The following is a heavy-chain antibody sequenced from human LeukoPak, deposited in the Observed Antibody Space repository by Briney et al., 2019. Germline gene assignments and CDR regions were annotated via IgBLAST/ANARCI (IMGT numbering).Heavy chain of an antibody. CDR3: ARFGRGTMIVVVIQSAFDI. V-gene: IGHV3-7*01. CDR2: IKQDGSEK. CDR1: GFTFSSYW. J-gene: IGHJ3*02. Sequence: GGSLRLSCVASGFTFSSYWMSWVRQAPGKGLEWVANIKQDGSEKYYVDSVKGRFTISRDNAKNSLYLQVSSLRAEDTAVYYCARFGRGTMIVVVIQSAFDIWGQGTMVTVSS. D-gene: IGHD3-22*01.